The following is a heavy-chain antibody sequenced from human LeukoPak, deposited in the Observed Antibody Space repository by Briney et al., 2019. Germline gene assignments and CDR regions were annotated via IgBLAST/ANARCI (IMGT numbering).Heavy chain of an antibody. CDR2: IYSGGST. J-gene: IGHJ4*02. D-gene: IGHD3-16*01. CDR1: GFTFSSNY. Sequence: GGSLRLSCAASGFTFSSNYMSWVRQAPGKGLEWVSVIYSGGSTYYADSVKGRFTISRDNSKNTLYLQMNSLRAEDTAVYYCARDPFMITFGGVTDYWGQGTLVTVSS. CDR3: ARDPFMITFGGVTDY. V-gene: IGHV3-66*02.